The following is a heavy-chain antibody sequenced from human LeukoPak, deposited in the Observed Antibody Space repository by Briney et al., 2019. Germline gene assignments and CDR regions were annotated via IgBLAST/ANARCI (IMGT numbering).Heavy chain of an antibody. CDR2: IKEDGTEK. CDR3: VRESRPGRAMGLYHNFDY. Sequence: PGGSLRLSCAASGFNISDFWMTWVRQAPGKGLEWVANIKEDGTEKHLIDSVKGRFTISRDNTKNLLYLQMNSLRGDDTATYYCVRESRPGRAMGLYHNFDYWGQGTLVAVSS. CDR1: GFNISDFW. V-gene: IGHV3-7*01. J-gene: IGHJ4*02. D-gene: IGHD3-16*01.